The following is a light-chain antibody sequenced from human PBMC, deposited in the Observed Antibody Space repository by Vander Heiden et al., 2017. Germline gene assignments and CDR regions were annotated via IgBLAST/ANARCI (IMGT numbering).Light chain of an antibody. CDR2: GDS. V-gene: IGLV3-16*01. CDR3: LSADSSGTWV. Sequence: SYELPQPPSVSVSLGQMARITCSGEALPKKYAYWYQQKPGQFPVLVIYGDSERPSGIPERFSGSSSGTIVTLTISGVQAEDEADYYCLSADSSGTWVFGGGTKLTVL. J-gene: IGLJ3*02. CDR1: ALPKKY.